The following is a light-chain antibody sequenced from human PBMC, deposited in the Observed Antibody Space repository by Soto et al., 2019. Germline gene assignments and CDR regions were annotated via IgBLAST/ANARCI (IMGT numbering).Light chain of an antibody. J-gene: IGLJ2*01. CDR3: AVWDNSLNGVA. CDR2: RND. Sequence: QSVLTQTPSASGTPGQSVTISCSGGNSNMGRNYVYWYQQVPGTAPKLLMYRNDVRPSGVPDRFTGSKSGTSASLAISGLRSEDEADYYCAVWDNSLNGVAFGGGTKVTVL. CDR1: NSNMGRNY. V-gene: IGLV1-47*01.